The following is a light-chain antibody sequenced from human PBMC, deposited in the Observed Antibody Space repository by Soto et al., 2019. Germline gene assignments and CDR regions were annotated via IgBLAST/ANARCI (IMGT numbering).Light chain of an antibody. CDR2: KAT. J-gene: IGKJ4*01. V-gene: IGKV1-5*03. Sequence: DIQMTQSPSTLSASVGDRVTITCRASQSISSWLAWYQQKPGKAPKLLIYKATSLPSGVPSRFSGSGTGTEFTLTFSSLQTDDFATYYCQQYNSYSLTFGGGTKVEIK. CDR1: QSISSW. CDR3: QQYNSYSLT.